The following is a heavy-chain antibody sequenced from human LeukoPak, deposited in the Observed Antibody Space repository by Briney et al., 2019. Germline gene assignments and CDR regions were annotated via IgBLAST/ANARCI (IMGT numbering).Heavy chain of an antibody. V-gene: IGHV3-21*01. CDR2: ISSSSSYI. J-gene: IGHJ4*02. Sequence: GGSLRLSFSASGFTFSSYSMNWVRQAPGKGLEWVSSISSSSSYIYYADSVKGRFTISRDNAKNSLYLQMNSLRAEDTAVYYCAREKGGATGYWGQGTLVTVSS. D-gene: IGHD1-26*01. CDR1: GFTFSSYS. CDR3: AREKGGATGY.